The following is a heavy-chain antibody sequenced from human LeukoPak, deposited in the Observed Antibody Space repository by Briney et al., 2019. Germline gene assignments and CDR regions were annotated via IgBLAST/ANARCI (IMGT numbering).Heavy chain of an antibody. V-gene: IGHV3-30-3*01. CDR1: GFTFSNYA. CDR3: VKDYCSSTSCQYYYYGMDV. Sequence: GGSLRLSCAASGFTFSNYAMHWLRQAPGKGLEWVALISYDGSNKYYADSVKGRFTISRDNSKNTLHLQVNSLRAEDTVVYYCVKDYCSSTSCQYYYYGMDVWGQGTTVTVSS. CDR2: ISYDGSNK. J-gene: IGHJ6*02. D-gene: IGHD2-2*01.